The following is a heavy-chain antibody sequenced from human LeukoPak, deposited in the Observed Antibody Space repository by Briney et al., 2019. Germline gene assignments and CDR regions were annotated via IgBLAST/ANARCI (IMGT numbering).Heavy chain of an antibody. Sequence: GGSLRLSCAASGFTFSSYWMHWVRQAPGKGLVWVSRINSDGSSTSYADSVKGRFTISRDNAKNTLYLQMNSLRAEDTALYYCARGGYGDYGDYRGQGTLVTVSS. J-gene: IGHJ4*02. CDR1: GFTFSSYW. CDR3: ARGGYGDYGDY. CDR2: INSDGSST. D-gene: IGHD4-17*01. V-gene: IGHV3-74*01.